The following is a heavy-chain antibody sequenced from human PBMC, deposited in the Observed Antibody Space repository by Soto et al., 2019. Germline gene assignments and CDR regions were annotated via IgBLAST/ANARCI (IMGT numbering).Heavy chain of an antibody. D-gene: IGHD2-2*01. Sequence: ASVKVSCKASGYTFTSYGISWVRQAPGQGLEWMGWISAYNGNTNYAQKLQGRVTMTTDTSTSTAYMELRSLRSDDTAVYYCARDRPYCSSTSCYAVDYWGQGTLVTVSS. CDR1: GYTFTSYG. J-gene: IGHJ4*02. V-gene: IGHV1-18*01. CDR2: ISAYNGNT. CDR3: ARDRPYCSSTSCYAVDY.